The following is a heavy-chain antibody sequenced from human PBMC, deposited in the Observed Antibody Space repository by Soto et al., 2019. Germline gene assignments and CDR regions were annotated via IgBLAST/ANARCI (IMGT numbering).Heavy chain of an antibody. Sequence: ASVKVSCQTSGYTFRNYGINWVRQAPGQGLEWMGWISGYNGNTNYAQTVQGRVTMTTDTSTGTVYMELRSLKSDDTAIYYCSRFIMVGGWFDPNYYHGMDVWGQGTTVTVSS. J-gene: IGHJ6*02. V-gene: IGHV1-18*01. CDR2: ISGYNGNT. D-gene: IGHD6-19*01. CDR1: GYTFRNYG. CDR3: SRFIMVGGWFDPNYYHGMDV.